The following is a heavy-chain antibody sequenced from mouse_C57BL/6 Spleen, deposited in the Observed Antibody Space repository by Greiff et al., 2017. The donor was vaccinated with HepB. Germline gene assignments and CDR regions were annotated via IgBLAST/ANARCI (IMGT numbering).Heavy chain of an antibody. V-gene: IGHV1-64*01. CDR2: IHPNSGST. J-gene: IGHJ3*01. CDR1: GYTFTSYW. D-gene: IGHD2-5*01. Sequence: VQLQQSGAELVKPGASVKLSCKASGYTFTSYWMHWVKQRPGQGLEWIGMIHPNSGSTNYNEKFKGKATLTVDKSSSTAYMQLSSLTSEDSAVYYCARSGSNYSSWFAYWGQGTLVTVSA. CDR3: ARSGSNYSSWFAY.